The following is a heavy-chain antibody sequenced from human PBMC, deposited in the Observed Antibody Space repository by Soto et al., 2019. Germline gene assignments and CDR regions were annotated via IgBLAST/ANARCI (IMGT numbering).Heavy chain of an antibody. CDR2: IYWDDDK. D-gene: IGHD7-27*01. CDR1: GFSLSTSGVG. Sequence: QITLKESGPTLVKPTQTLTLTCTFSGFSLSTSGVGVGWIRXXXXXXXXXLALIYWDDDKRYSPSLKSRLTITKDTSKNQVVLTMTNMDPVDTATYYCAHSLIPNWGSRGAFDYWGQGTLVTVSS. J-gene: IGHJ4*02. V-gene: IGHV2-5*02. CDR3: AHSLIPNWGSRGAFDY.